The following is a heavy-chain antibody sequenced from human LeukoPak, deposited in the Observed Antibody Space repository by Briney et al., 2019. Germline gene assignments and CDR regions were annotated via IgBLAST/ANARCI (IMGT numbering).Heavy chain of an antibody. CDR3: AREPTYYYDRQLYYFDY. D-gene: IGHD3-22*01. V-gene: IGHV3-11*04. CDR1: GFTFSDYY. J-gene: IGHJ4*02. CDR2: ISSGSSTI. Sequence: GGSLRLSCAASGFTFSDYYMSWIRQAPGKGLEWVSYISSGSSTIFYADSVKGRFTVSRDNGKRSVYLHMNSLRAEDTAMYYCAREPTYYYDRQLYYFDYWGQGTLVTVSS.